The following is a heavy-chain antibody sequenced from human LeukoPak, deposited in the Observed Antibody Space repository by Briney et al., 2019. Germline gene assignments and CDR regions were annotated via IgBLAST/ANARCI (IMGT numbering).Heavy chain of an antibody. D-gene: IGHD3-22*01. CDR3: ARDYYDSSGYYDGYFDL. V-gene: IGHV3-66*01. J-gene: IGHJ4*02. Sequence: GGYLRLSCAASAFTVSSSYMSWVRQAPGKGLEWVSVIHSSGSTYYADSVKGRFTISRDTSKNTLYLQMNSLRAEDTAVYYCARDYYDSSGYYDGYFDLWGQGTLVTVSS. CDR2: IHSSGST. CDR1: AFTVSSSY.